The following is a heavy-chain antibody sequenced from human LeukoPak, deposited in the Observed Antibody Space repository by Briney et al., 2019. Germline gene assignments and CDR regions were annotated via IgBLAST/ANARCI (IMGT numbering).Heavy chain of an antibody. J-gene: IGHJ6*03. D-gene: IGHD6-19*01. V-gene: IGHV4-59*01. Sequence: PSETLSLTCAVYGGSFSGYYWSWIRQPPGKGLEWIGYIYYSGSTNYNPSLKSRVTISVDTSKNQFSLKLSSVTAADTAVYYCARVGQWRNYYYYYMDVWGKGTTVTVSS. CDR3: ARVGQWRNYYYYYMDV. CDR2: IYYSGST. CDR1: GGSFSGYY.